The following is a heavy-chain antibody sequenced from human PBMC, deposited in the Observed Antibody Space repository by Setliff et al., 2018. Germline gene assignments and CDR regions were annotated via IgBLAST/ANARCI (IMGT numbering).Heavy chain of an antibody. D-gene: IGHD4-17*01. Sequence: GESLKISCAASGFVFGTYGMHWVRQAPGKGLDWVASVRFDGSYKVYADSVKGRFTISRDNSKNTLYLQMNGLRAEDSALYHCAKDPNGDFFGAFDAWGQGALVTVSS. CDR2: VRFDGSYK. J-gene: IGHJ5*02. V-gene: IGHV3-30*02. CDR3: AKDPNGDFFGAFDA. CDR1: GFVFGTYG.